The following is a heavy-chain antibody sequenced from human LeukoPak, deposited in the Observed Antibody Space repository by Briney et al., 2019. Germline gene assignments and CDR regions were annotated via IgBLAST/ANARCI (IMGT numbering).Heavy chain of an antibody. CDR2: IYDSENT. J-gene: IGHJ4*02. Sequence: SQTLSLTCTVSGGSISSGGYYWSWIRQHPGKGLEWIGYIYDSENTHYISSLKSRVTISVDTSKNQSSLKLSSVTAADAAVYYCARGATVEYFDHWGQGTLVTVSS. CDR1: GGSISSGGYY. CDR3: ARGATVEYFDH. V-gene: IGHV4-31*03. D-gene: IGHD1-26*01.